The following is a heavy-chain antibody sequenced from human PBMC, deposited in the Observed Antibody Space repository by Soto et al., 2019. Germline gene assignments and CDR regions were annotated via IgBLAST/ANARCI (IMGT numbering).Heavy chain of an antibody. Sequence: ASVKVSCKASGYTFTNYYMHWVRQAPGQGLEWMGIINPSGGGTHYAQKFQGRVTMTRDTSTSTVYMELSSLRSEDTAVYYCARVSQTDRHDAFAISGQGTLVLVS. CDR1: GYTFTNYY. J-gene: IGHJ3*02. CDR3: ARVSQTDRHDAFAI. V-gene: IGHV1-46*01. CDR2: INPSGGGT.